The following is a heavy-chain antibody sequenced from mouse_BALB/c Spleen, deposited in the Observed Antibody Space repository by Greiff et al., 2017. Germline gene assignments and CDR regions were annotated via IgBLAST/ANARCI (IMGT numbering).Heavy chain of an antibody. CDR3: ARKGIYYGYLYAMDY. Sequence: QVQLQQPGAELVKPGASVKLSCKASGYTFTSYWMHWVKQRPGQGLEWIGEINPSNGRTNYNEKFKSKATLTVDKSSSTAYMQLSSLTSEDSAVYYCARKGIYYGYLYAMDYWGQGTSVTVSS. V-gene: IGHV1S81*02. CDR1: GYTFTSYW. J-gene: IGHJ4*01. D-gene: IGHD2-2*01. CDR2: INPSNGRT.